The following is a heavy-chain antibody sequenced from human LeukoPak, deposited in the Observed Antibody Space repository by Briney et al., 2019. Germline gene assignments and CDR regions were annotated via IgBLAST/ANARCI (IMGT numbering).Heavy chain of an antibody. CDR3: ARTGRGVIYYFDY. Sequence: GGSLRLSCAASGFTFSSYSMNWVRQAPGKGLEWVSSISTTSSYIYYADSVKGRFTISRDNAKNSLYLQMNSLRAEDTAVYYCARTGRGVIYYFDYWGQGTLVIVSS. CDR1: GFTFSSYS. D-gene: IGHD3-10*01. CDR2: ISTTSSYI. V-gene: IGHV3-21*01. J-gene: IGHJ4*02.